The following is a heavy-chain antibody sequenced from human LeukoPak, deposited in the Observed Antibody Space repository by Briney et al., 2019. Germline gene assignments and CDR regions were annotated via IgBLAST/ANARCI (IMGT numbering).Heavy chain of an antibody. V-gene: IGHV4-31*03. CDR3: ARGASGEGY. CDR1: GVTIRSGSNY. J-gene: IGHJ4*02. D-gene: IGHD3-10*01. Sequence: TLSLSCTVSGVTIRSGSNYWSWNRQHPGKGLEWIGYIYNSGTTHYNPSLKSRITMSVDTTKNHYSLKLSSVTAADTAVYYCARGASGEGYWGQGTLVTVSS. CDR2: IYNSGTT.